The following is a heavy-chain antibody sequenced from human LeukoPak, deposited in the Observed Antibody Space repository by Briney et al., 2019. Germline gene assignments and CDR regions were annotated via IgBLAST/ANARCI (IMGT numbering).Heavy chain of an antibody. CDR3: AKDRTFSGSYWDY. CDR1: GFTFDDYA. V-gene: IGHV3-9*01. D-gene: IGHD1-26*01. CDR2: ISWNSGSI. J-gene: IGHJ4*02. Sequence: TGRSLRLSCAASGFTFDDYAMHWVRQAPGKGLEWVSGISWNSGSIGYADSVKGRFTISRDNAKNSLYLQMNSLRAEDTALYYCAKDRTFSGSYWDYWGQGTLVTVSS.